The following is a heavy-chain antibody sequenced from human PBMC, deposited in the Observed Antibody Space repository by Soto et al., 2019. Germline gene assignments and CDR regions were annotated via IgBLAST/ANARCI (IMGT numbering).Heavy chain of an antibody. CDR3: ARMGYYYDSSGYQNWFDP. Sequence: EVQLVQSGAEVKKPGESLRISCKGSGYSFTSYWISWVRQMPGKGLEWMGRIDPSDSYTNYSPSFQGHVTISADKSISTAYLQCSSLKASDTAMYYCARMGYYYDSSGYQNWFDPWGQGTLVTVSS. CDR2: IDPSDSYT. J-gene: IGHJ5*02. CDR1: GYSFTSYW. D-gene: IGHD3-22*01. V-gene: IGHV5-10-1*03.